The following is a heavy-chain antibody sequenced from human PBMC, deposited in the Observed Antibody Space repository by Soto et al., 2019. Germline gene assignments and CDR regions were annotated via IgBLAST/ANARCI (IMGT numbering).Heavy chain of an antibody. CDR2: ISGSGGST. J-gene: IGHJ1*01. D-gene: IGHD4-17*01. CDR1: GFTFRSND. Sequence: VGSRRIYCAASGFTFRSNDMSCVRQAPWKGLEWVPAISGSGGSTYYAASVKGRFTISRDNSKNTLYLQMNSLRAEDTAVYYCAKDRDYGDPEYFQHWGQGTLVTVSS. CDR3: AKDRDYGDPEYFQH. V-gene: IGHV3-23*01.